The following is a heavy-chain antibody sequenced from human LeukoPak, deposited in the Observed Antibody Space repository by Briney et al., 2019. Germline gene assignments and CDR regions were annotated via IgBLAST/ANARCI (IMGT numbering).Heavy chain of an antibody. CDR3: TRWDCTTTGCYPFDY. D-gene: IGHD2-2*01. Sequence: GGSLKLSCAASGFTFSGSAIHWVRQASGKGLEWVGRIRDKANSYATAYIASVKGRFTISRDDSKNTAYLQMSSLRTEDTAVYYCTRWDCTTTGCYPFDYWGQGTLVTVSS. CDR1: GFTFSGSA. CDR2: IRDKANSYAT. V-gene: IGHV3-73*01. J-gene: IGHJ4*02.